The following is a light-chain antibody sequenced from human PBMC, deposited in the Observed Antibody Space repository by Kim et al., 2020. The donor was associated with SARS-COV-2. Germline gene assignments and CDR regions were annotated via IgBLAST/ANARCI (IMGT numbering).Light chain of an antibody. CDR2: AAP. J-gene: IGKJ1*01. V-gene: IGKV1-27*01. Sequence: ASVWDRVSPSCRGSQGIANSLAWYQHKPGTVPTLLIYAAPTTHSGVPYRFSGSGSGTEFTLTIGSLQTEDVATYYCQKYNTAPWTFGPGTKVDIK. CDR3: QKYNTAPWT. CDR1: QGIANS.